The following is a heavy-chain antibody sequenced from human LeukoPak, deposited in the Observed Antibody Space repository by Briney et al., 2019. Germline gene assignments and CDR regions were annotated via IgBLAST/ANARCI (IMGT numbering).Heavy chain of an antibody. CDR1: GFTFDDYT. J-gene: IGHJ4*02. CDR2: ISWDGGST. CDR3: TKDFMTYSRSWCLGY. D-gene: IGHD6-13*01. V-gene: IGHV3-43*01. Sequence: GGSLRLSCAASGFTFDDYTMHWVRQAPGKGLEWVSLISWDGGSTYYADSVKGRFTISRDNSKNSLYLQMNSLRTEDTALYYCTKDFMTYSRSWCLGYWGQGTLVTVSS.